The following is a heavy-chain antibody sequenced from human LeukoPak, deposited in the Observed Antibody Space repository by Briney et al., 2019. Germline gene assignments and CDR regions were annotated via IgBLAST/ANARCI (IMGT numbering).Heavy chain of an antibody. J-gene: IGHJ6*03. Sequence: SETLSLTCTVSGGSISTSSYYWGWIRQPPGKGLECIGNIYYSGSTYYNPSLKSRVTISVDTSKNQFSLKLSSVTAADTAVYYCARAGDSSGWYNPSRYYYYMDVWGKGTTVTISS. V-gene: IGHV4-39*07. D-gene: IGHD6-19*01. CDR3: ARAGDSSGWYNPSRYYYYMDV. CDR2: IYYSGST. CDR1: GGSISTSSYY.